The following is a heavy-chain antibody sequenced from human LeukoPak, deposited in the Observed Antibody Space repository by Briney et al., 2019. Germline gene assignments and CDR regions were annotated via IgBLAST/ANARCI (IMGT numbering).Heavy chain of an antibody. D-gene: IGHD2-8*01. CDR2: IYYSGST. CDR3: ARLDIVLMVYALDY. V-gene: IGHV4-31*03. J-gene: IGHJ4*02. CDR1: GGSISSGGYY. Sequence: SQTLSLTCTVSGGSISSGGYYWSWIRQHPGKGLGWIGYIYYSGSTYYNPSLKSRVTISVDTSKNQFSLKLSSVTAADTAVYYCARLDIVLMVYALDYWGQGTLVTVSS.